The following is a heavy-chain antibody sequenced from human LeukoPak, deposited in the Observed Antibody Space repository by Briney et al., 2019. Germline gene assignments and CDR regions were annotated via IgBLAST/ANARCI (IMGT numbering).Heavy chain of an antibody. CDR2: INPSGGST. J-gene: IGHJ4*02. D-gene: IGHD1-26*01. V-gene: IGHV1-46*01. CDR3: ARDQRSRWELLLGPFDY. CDR1: GYTFTSYY. Sequence: ASVKVSCKASGYTFTSYYIHWVRQAPGQGLEWMGIINPSGGSTSYAQKFQGRVTMTRDTSTSTVYMELSSLRSEDTAVYYCARDQRSRWELLLGPFDYWGQGTLVTVSS.